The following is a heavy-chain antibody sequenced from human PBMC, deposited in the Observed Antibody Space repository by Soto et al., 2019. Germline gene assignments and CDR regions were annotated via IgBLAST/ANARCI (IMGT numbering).Heavy chain of an antibody. V-gene: IGHV4-59*13. CDR1: GASMTNYY. J-gene: IGHJ4*02. CDR3: VRSGHSFGGVV. CDR2: MFYTGRS. Sequence: SETLSLTCSVSGASMTNYYGSWVRQSPGKGLEWIGYMFYTGRSNYNPSLKSRVAISIDASKNQIYLNLRSVTAADTAVYYCVRSGHSFGGVVWGQGTLVTVSS. D-gene: IGHD3-16*01.